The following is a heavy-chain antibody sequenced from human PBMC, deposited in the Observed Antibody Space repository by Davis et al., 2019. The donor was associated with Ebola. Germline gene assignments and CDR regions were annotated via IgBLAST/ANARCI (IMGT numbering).Heavy chain of an antibody. D-gene: IGHD3-22*01. J-gene: IGHJ4*02. CDR1: GYTFTSYG. V-gene: IGHV1-18*01. CDR3: ARVQDYYDSSGLAPFDY. CDR2: ISAYNGNT. Sequence: AASVKVSCKASGYTFTSYGISWVRQAPGQGLEWMGWISAYNGNTNYAQKLQGRVTMTTDTSTSTAFMELRSLRSEDTAVYYCARVQDYYDSSGLAPFDYWGQGTLVTVSS.